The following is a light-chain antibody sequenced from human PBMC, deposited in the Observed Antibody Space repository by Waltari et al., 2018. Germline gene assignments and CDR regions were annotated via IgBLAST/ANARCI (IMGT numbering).Light chain of an antibody. CDR2: DAS. CDR3: QQYNRWPPIT. CDR1: QSVASN. J-gene: IGKJ5*01. Sequence: EVVMTQSPATLSLFPGERVTLSCRASQSVASNLAWYQQKPAQTPRLLIYDASTRSTGIAARFRGSGSGTEFTITISSLQYEDAAVYYCQQYNRWPPITFGQGTRLEIK. V-gene: IGKV3-15*01.